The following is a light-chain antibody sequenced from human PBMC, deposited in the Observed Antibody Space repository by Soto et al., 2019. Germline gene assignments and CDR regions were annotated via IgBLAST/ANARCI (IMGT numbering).Light chain of an antibody. CDR1: QSLLHSNGYNY. J-gene: IGKJ4*01. Sequence: DIVKTQSPLSLPVTPGEPASISCRSSQSLLHSNGYNYLDWYLQKPGQSPHLLIYLGSNRASGVPDRFSGSGSGTDFTLKISRVEAEDVGVYYCMQALQTPLTFGGGTKVEIK. CDR3: MQALQTPLT. V-gene: IGKV2-28*01. CDR2: LGS.